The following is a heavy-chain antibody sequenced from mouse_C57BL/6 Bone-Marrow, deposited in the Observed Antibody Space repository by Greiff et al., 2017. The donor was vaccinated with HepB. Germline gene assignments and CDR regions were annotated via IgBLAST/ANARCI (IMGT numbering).Heavy chain of an antibody. CDR2: IYWDDDK. V-gene: IGHV8-12*01. CDR3: SRRELGRFAY. D-gene: IGHD4-1*01. Sequence: QVTLKESGPGILQSSQTLSLTCSFSGFSLSTSGMGVSWIRQPSGKGLEWLAQIYWDDDKRYNPSLKSRLTITKDTSRNQVFLKITSVDTADTATYYCSRRELGRFAYWGQGTLVTVSA. CDR1: GFSLSTSGMG. J-gene: IGHJ3*01.